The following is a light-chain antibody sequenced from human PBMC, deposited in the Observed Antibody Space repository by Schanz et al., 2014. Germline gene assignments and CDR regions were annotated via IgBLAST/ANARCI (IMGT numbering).Light chain of an antibody. CDR2: GAS. V-gene: IGKV3-20*01. J-gene: IGKJ4*01. CDR3: QQYDSSRLT. CDR1: QSVYSN. Sequence: EIVMTQSPATLSVSPGERATLSCRASQSVYSNLAWYQQKPGQAPRVIINGASRRATGVPDRFSGSGSGTDFTLTISRLEPEDFAVYYCQQYDSSRLTFGGGTKVEIK.